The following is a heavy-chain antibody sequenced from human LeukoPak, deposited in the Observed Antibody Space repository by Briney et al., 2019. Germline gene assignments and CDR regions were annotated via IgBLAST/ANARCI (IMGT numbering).Heavy chain of an antibody. Sequence: GESLKISCKGSGYSFTSYWIGWARQMPGKGLECMGIIYPGDSDTRCSPSFQGQVIISADKSISTAYLQWSSLKASDTAMYYCARGQIVVPAVMEYGMDVWGQGTTVTVSS. V-gene: IGHV5-51*01. J-gene: IGHJ6*02. CDR3: ARGQIVVPAVMEYGMDV. CDR1: GYSFTSYW. CDR2: IYPGDSDT. D-gene: IGHD2-2*01.